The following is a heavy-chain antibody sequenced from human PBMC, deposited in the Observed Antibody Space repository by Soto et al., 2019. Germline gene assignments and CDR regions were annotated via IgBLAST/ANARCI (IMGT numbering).Heavy chain of an antibody. Sequence: GGSLRLSCAASGFTFSSYAMHWVRQAPGKGLEWVAVISYDGSNKYYADSVKGRFTISRDNSKNTLYLQMNSLRAEDTAVYYCAESEDGDARGYSYGQRPGYWGQGTLVTVSS. CDR1: GFTFSSYA. V-gene: IGHV3-30-3*01. CDR2: ISYDGSNK. CDR3: AESEDGDARGYSYGQRPGY. D-gene: IGHD5-18*01. J-gene: IGHJ4*02.